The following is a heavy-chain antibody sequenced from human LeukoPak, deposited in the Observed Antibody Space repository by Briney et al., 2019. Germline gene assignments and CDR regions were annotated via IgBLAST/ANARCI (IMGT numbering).Heavy chain of an antibody. CDR1: GGSISAYY. CDR3: ARGGSWFDT. Sequence: SETLSLTCTVSGGSISAYYWTWIRQPPGKGLEWIGYIYFSGSTNYNPSLKSRVTISVDTSKNQFSLKLSSVTAADTAVYYCARGGSWFDTWGQGTLVTVSS. J-gene: IGHJ5*02. D-gene: IGHD1-26*01. CDR2: IYFSGST. V-gene: IGHV4-59*01.